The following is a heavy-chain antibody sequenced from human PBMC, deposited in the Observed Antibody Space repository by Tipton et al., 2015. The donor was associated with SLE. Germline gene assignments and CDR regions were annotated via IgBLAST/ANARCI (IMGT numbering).Heavy chain of an antibody. CDR2: ITAYNGNT. CDR3: AKQGDIEKWFDR. CDR1: GYTFSTYG. D-gene: IGHD5-12*01. Sequence: QVQLVQSGAEVKKPGSSVKVSCKASGYTFSTYGISWVRQAPGQGLEWMGWITAYNGNTNYGQKFQGRVTMTRDMSTSTVYMELSSLRSDDTAVYYCAKQGDIEKWFDRWGQGTLVTVSS. J-gene: IGHJ5*02. V-gene: IGHV1-18*01.